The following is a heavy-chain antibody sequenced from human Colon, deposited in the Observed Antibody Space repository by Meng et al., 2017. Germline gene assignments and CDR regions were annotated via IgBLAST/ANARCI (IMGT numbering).Heavy chain of an antibody. Sequence: QVQRQESGPGVVKRSQTLSLTCTSSGGSINSADYFWKWIRQSPGKGLEWLGYIHSSGNTYYTPSLKSRLTMSLDTSKNQFSLRLTSVTAADTAVYYCARNPVIPDARTFDFWGQRALVTVSS. V-gene: IGHV4-30-4*01. D-gene: IGHD2-2*01. J-gene: IGHJ4*02. CDR1: GGSINSADYF. CDR3: ARNPVIPDARTFDF. CDR2: IHSSGNT.